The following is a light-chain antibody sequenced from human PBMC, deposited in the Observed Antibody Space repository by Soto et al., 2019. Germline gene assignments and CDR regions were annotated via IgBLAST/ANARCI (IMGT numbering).Light chain of an antibody. J-gene: IGKJ5*01. V-gene: IGKV3-11*01. CDR2: DVS. Sequence: EIVFTQSPVTLSLSPGERAVLSCSASQSISNYLAWYQQKPGRPPRLVIYDVSNRATGIPARFSGSGSGTDFTLTIRRLEPEDSAVYYCQQRSNWPSITFGQGTRLEIK. CDR1: QSISNY. CDR3: QQRSNWPSIT.